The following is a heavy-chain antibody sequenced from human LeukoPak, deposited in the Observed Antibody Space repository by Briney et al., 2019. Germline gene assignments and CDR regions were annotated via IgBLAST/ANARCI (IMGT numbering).Heavy chain of an antibody. J-gene: IGHJ5*02. D-gene: IGHD2-21*01. Sequence: ASETLSLTCTVSGGSISSYYWSWIRQPPGKGLEWIGYIYYSGSTNYNPSLKSRVTISVDTSKNQFSLKLSSVTAADTAVYYCARGGEHITQNWFDPWGQGTLVTVSS. CDR2: IYYSGST. V-gene: IGHV4-59*01. CDR1: GGSISSYY. CDR3: ARGGEHITQNWFDP.